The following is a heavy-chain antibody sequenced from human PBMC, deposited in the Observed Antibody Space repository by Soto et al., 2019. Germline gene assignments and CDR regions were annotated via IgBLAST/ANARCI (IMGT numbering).Heavy chain of an antibody. CDR3: AREEGLLPPYCYYYGMDV. D-gene: IGHD3-22*01. Sequence: PSETLSLTCAVSGYSISSGYYWGWIRQPPGKGLEWIGSIYHSGSTYYNPSLKSRVTISVDTSKNQFSLKLSSVTAADTAVYYCAREEGLLPPYCYYYGMDVWGQGTTVTVS. V-gene: IGHV4-38-2*02. J-gene: IGHJ6*02. CDR2: IYHSGST. CDR1: GYSISSGYY.